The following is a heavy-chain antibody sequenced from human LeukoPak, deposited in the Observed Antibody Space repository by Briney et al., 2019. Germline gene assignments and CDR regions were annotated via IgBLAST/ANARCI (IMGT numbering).Heavy chain of an antibody. CDR3: ARASRGIAAAANWFDP. D-gene: IGHD6-13*01. CDR2: IYPGDSDT. CDR1: GYSFTSYW. J-gene: IGHJ5*02. Sequence: GESLKISCKGSGYSFTSYWIGWVRQMPGKGLEWMGIIYPGDSDTRYSPSFQGQVTISADKSISTAYLQWSSLKASDTAMYYCARASRGIAAAANWFDPWGQGTLVTVSS. V-gene: IGHV5-51*01.